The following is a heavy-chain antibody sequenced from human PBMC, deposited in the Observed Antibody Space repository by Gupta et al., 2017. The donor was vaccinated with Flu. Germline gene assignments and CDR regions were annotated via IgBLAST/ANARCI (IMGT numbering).Heavy chain of an antibody. Sequence: PGKGLELIGSIDYIGSTQYNPSLKSRVTISIDTSKNQFSLKLSSVTAADTSGYFCARLAAYCSGVSCYSFHYYYDMDVWGQGTTVTVS. D-gene: IGHD2-15*01. V-gene: IGHV4-39*01. J-gene: IGHJ6*02. CDR2: IDYIGST. CDR3: ARLAAYCSGVSCYSFHYYYDMDV.